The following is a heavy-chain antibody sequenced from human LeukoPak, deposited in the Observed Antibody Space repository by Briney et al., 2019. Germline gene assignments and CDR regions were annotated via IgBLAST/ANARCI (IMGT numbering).Heavy chain of an antibody. Sequence: PSETLSLTCTVSGGSISSYYWSWIRQPAGKGLEWIGRIHTTGSTNYNPSLKSRVTMSVDTSKNQFSLKLSSATAADTAVYYCARFALARRGAFDYWGQGTLVTVSS. D-gene: IGHD3-10*01. CDR3: ARFALARRGAFDY. V-gene: IGHV4-4*07. CDR1: GGSISSYY. J-gene: IGHJ4*02. CDR2: IHTTGST.